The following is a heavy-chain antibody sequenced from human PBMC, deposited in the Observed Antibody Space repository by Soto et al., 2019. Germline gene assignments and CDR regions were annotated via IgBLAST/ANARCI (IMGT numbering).Heavy chain of an antibody. Sequence: EVQLLESGGDLVQPGGSLRLSCAASGLTFSNYAMSWVRQTPARGLEWVSAISGSGADTYYAESVRGRFTISRDNSMNTLYLQMNSLRAEYTAIYYCAKERAAPLHMDVWGQGTAVIVSS. J-gene: IGHJ6*02. CDR2: ISGSGADT. V-gene: IGHV3-23*01. CDR3: AKERAAPLHMDV. CDR1: GLTFSNYA.